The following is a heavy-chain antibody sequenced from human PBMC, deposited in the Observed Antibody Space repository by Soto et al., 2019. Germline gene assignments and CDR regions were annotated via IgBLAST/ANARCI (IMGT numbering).Heavy chain of an antibody. J-gene: IGHJ6*02. V-gene: IGHV1-3*04. CDR3: ARGRILYYIMDV. CDR2: INTGNGIT. CDR1: GYTFSSYG. Sequence: ASVKVSCKAAGYTFSSYGMHWLRQAPGQRLEWMGWINTGNGITKYSQNFQGRVSITRDTPATTVYMELSSLRSEDTAVYYCARGRILYYIMDVWGQGTMVTVSS. D-gene: IGHD2-15*01.